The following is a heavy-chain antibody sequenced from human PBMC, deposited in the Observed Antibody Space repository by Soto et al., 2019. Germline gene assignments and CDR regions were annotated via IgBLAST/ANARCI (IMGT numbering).Heavy chain of an antibody. CDR1: GFTFSSYG. CDR3: AKDPQIYLNYYGSGVPTTYYGMDV. J-gene: IGHJ6*02. V-gene: IGHV3-30*18. Sequence: PGGSLSLSCAASGFTFSSYGMHWVRQAPGKGLEWVAAISYDGSNKYYADSVKGRFTISRDNSKNTLYLQMNSLRAEDTAVYYCAKDPQIYLNYYGSGVPTTYYGMDVWGQGTTVTVSS. CDR2: ISYDGSNK. D-gene: IGHD3-10*01.